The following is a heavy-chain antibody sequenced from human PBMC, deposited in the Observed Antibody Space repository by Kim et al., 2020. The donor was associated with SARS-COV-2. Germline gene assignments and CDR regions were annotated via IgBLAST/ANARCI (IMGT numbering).Heavy chain of an antibody. Sequence: SETLSLTCTVSGGSISSSSYYWGWIRQPPGKGLEWIGSIYYSGSTYYNPSLKSRVTISVDTSKNQFSLKLSSVTAADTAVYYCAAGRFGDSHYYGMDVWGHGTTVTVSS. D-gene: IGHD3-10*01. CDR2: IYYSGST. J-gene: IGHJ6*02. V-gene: IGHV4-39*07. CDR1: GGSISSSSYY. CDR3: AAGRFGDSHYYGMDV.